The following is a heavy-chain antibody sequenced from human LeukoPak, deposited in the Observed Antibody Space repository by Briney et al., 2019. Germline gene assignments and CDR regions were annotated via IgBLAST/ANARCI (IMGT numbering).Heavy chain of an antibody. Sequence: GGSLRLSCAASGFTFSSYSMNWVRQAPGKGLEWVSSISSSSSYIYYADSVKGRFTISRDNAKNSLYLQMNSLRAEDTAVYYCARDLGYYYDSSGYYYSPFDYWGQGTLVTVSS. J-gene: IGHJ4*02. CDR2: ISSSSSYI. V-gene: IGHV3-21*01. CDR1: GFTFSSYS. D-gene: IGHD3-22*01. CDR3: ARDLGYYYDSSGYYYSPFDY.